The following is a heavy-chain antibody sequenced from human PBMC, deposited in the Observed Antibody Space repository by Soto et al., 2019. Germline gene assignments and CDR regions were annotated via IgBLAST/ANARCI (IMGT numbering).Heavy chain of an antibody. V-gene: IGHV6-1*01. CDR3: ARVSFDHFVQVVHRNLRGILDY. D-gene: IGHD3-10*01. CDR2: TYFRSKWYN. Sequence: SQTLSLTCAISGDSVSSKTAAWNWIRQSPSRGLEWLGRTYFRSKWYNDYAISVKSRITINPDTSKNQFSLLLNSVTPEDTAVYYCARVSFDHFVQVVHRNLRGILDYWGQGTLVTVSS. J-gene: IGHJ4*02. CDR1: GDSVSSKTAA.